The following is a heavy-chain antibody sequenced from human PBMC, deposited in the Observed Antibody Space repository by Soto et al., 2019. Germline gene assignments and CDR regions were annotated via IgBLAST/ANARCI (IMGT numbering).Heavy chain of an antibody. V-gene: IGHV3-30-3*01. CDR2: VSYDGSLK. J-gene: IGHJ6*02. Sequence: LRLSCAASGFTFRTSAMHWVRQAPGKGLQWVAFVSYDGSLKYYADSVKGRFTISRDNSKNTVLLQMNNLRPEDTAVYYCAREDFASRPPPYYYYGMDVWGRGTTVTVSS. CDR1: GFTFRTSA. D-gene: IGHD6-6*01. CDR3: AREDFASRPPPYYYYGMDV.